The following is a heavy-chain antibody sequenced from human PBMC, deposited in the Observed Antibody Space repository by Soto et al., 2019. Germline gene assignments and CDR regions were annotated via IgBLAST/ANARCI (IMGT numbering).Heavy chain of an antibody. CDR3: AADRCSSTSCYPFDY. CDR1: GFTFTSSA. V-gene: IGHV1-58*01. J-gene: IGHJ4*02. Sequence: SVKGSCKAAGFTFTSSAVQWVRQARGQRLEWIGWIVVGSGNTNYAQKFQERVTITRDMSTSTAYMELSSLRSEDTAVYYCAADRCSSTSCYPFDYWGQGTLVTVSS. CDR2: IVVGSGNT. D-gene: IGHD2-2*01.